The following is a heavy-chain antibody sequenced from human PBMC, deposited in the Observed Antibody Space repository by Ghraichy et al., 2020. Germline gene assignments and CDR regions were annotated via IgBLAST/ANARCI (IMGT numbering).Heavy chain of an antibody. CDR1: GGSFSGYY. D-gene: IGHD2-2*01. V-gene: IGHV4-34*01. CDR2: INHSGST. CDR3: ARGRIVVVPAASYYLDV. J-gene: IGHJ6*03. Sequence: SETLSLTCAVYGGSFSGYYWSWIRQPPWKGLEWIGEINHSGSTNYNPSLKSRVTISVDTSKNQFSLKLSSVTAADTAVYYCARGRIVVVPAASYYLDVWGKGPTCTFCS.